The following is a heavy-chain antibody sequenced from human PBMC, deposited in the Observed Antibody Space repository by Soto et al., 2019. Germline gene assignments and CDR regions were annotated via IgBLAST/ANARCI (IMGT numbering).Heavy chain of an antibody. D-gene: IGHD5-12*01. CDR1: GGSISSSSYY. Sequence: SETLSLTCTVSGGSISSSSYYWGWIRQPPGKGLEWIGSIYYSGSTYYNPSLKSRVTISVDTSKNQFSLKLSSVTAADTAVYYCARHNIDYYGMDVWRQGTTVTVSS. CDR3: ARHNIDYYGMDV. CDR2: IYYSGST. J-gene: IGHJ6*02. V-gene: IGHV4-39*01.